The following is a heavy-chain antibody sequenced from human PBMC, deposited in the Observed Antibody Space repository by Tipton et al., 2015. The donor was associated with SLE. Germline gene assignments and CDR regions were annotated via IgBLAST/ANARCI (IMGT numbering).Heavy chain of an antibody. CDR2: INDSGST. J-gene: IGHJ4*02. CDR3: ARMGGGADFDY. D-gene: IGHD3-16*01. Sequence: LRLSCAVYGGSFSGYHWNWIRQPPGKGLEWIGEINDSGSTNYNPSLKSRITISVDTSKSQFSLKLRSVTAADTAVYYCARMGGGADFDYWGQGTLVTVSS. V-gene: IGHV4-34*01. CDR1: GGSFSGYH.